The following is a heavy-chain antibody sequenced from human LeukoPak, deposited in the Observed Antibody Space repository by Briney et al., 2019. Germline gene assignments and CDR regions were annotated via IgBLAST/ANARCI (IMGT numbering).Heavy chain of an antibody. V-gene: IGHV4-59*01. CDR1: GGSISSYY. CDR3: ARYCSGFPCRYYFDY. D-gene: IGHD2-15*01. J-gene: IGHJ4*02. CDR2: IYYSGST. Sequence: PSETLSLTYTVSGGSISSYYWSWIRQPPGKGLEWLGYIYYSGSTNYNPSLKSRVTISVDTSKNQFSLKLSSVTAADTAVYYCARYCSGFPCRYYFDYWGQGTLVTVSS.